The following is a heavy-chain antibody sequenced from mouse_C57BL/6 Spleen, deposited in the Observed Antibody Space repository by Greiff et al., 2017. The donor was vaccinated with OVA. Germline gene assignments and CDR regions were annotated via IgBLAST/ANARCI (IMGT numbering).Heavy chain of an antibody. CDR2: IRNKANGYTT. CDR1: GFTFTDYY. CDR3: ARYDTTVVERDAMDY. Sequence: EVKVVESGGGLVQPGGSLSLSCAASGFTFTDYYMSWVRQPPGKALEWLGFIRNKANGYTTEYSASVKGRFTISRDNSQSILYLQMNALREDSATYYCARYDTTVVERDAMDYWGQGTSVTVSS. V-gene: IGHV7-3*01. J-gene: IGHJ4*01. D-gene: IGHD1-1*01.